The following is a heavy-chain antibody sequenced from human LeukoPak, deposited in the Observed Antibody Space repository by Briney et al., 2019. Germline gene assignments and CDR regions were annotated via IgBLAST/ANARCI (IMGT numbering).Heavy chain of an antibody. CDR2: IYYSGST. CDR1: GGSISSYY. D-gene: IGHD3-3*01. Sequence: SETLSLTCTVSGGSISSYYWSWIRQPPGKGLEWIGYIYYSGSTNYNPSPKSRVTISVDTSKNQFSLKLSSVTAADTAVYYCARDGPIFGVVTNDAFDIWGQGTMVTVSS. V-gene: IGHV4-59*01. J-gene: IGHJ3*02. CDR3: ARDGPIFGVVTNDAFDI.